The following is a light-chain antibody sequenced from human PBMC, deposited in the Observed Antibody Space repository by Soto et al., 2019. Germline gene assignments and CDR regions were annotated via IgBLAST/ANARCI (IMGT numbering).Light chain of an antibody. Sequence: EIVMTQSPATLSVSPGKRATLSCRASQSVSSNLAWYQQKPGQAPRLLIYGASTRATGIPARFSGSGSGTEFTLTISSLQSEDFAVYSCQQYNNWPWTFGQGTKVEIK. CDR2: GAS. V-gene: IGKV3-15*01. CDR1: QSVSSN. CDR3: QQYNNWPWT. J-gene: IGKJ1*01.